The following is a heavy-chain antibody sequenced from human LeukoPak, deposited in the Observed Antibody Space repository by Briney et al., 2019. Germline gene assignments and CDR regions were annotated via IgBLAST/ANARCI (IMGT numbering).Heavy chain of an antibody. CDR2: ISSSGGNI. J-gene: IGHJ6*02. CDR1: GFTFSSYE. CDR3: ARAVLYYYFGMDV. Sequence: GVSLRLSCAASGFTFSSYEMNWVRQAPGKGLEWVSYISSSGGNIYYADSVKGRFTISRDNAKNSLYLQMNSLRAEDTAVYYCARAVLYYYFGMDVWGQGTTVTVSS. V-gene: IGHV3-48*03.